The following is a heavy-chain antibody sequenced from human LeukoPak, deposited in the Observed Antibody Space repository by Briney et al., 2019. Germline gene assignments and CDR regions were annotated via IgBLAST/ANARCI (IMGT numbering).Heavy chain of an antibody. CDR2: MSHTGAT. J-gene: IGHJ6*02. CDR3: ASTVAGPYYYYYGMDV. Sequence: SETLSLTCAVFGGSFSGYYWSWIRQSLEKGLEWIGEMSHTGATNYNPSLKSRVTVSVNTSKRQFSLNLRSVTAADTAVYYCASTVAGPYYYYYGMDVWGQGTTVTVSS. V-gene: IGHV4-34*01. CDR1: GGSFSGYY. D-gene: IGHD6-19*01.